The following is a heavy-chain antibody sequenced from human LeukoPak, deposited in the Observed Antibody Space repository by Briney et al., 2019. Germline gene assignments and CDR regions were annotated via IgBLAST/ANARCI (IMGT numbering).Heavy chain of an antibody. V-gene: IGHV1-69*06. CDR3: ARGGTSSGQGFFFDY. J-gene: IGHJ4*02. Sequence: ASVKVSCKASGGTFSSYAISWVRQAPGQGLEWMGGIIPIFGTANYAQKFQGRVTITADKSTSTAYMELSSLRSEDTAVYYCARGGTSSGQGFFFDYWGQGTLVTVSS. CDR2: IIPIFGTA. CDR1: GGTFSSYA. D-gene: IGHD6-19*01.